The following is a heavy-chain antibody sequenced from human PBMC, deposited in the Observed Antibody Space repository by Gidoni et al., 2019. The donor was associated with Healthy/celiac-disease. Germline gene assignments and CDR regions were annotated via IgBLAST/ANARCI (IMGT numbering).Heavy chain of an antibody. D-gene: IGHD3-22*01. CDR1: GFTLSSYS. V-gene: IGHV3-48*01. CDR2: ISSSSSTI. Sequence: GFTLSSYSMNWVRQAPGKGLEWVSYISSSSSTIYYADSVKGRFTISRDNAKNSLYLQMNSLRAEDTAVYYCASSHYYDSSGYDAFDIWGQGTMVTVSS. J-gene: IGHJ3*02. CDR3: ASSHYYDSSGYDAFDI.